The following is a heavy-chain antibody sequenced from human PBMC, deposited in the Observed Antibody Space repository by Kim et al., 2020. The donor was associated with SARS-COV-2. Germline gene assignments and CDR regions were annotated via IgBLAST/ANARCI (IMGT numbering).Heavy chain of an antibody. Sequence: SETLSLTCTVSGGSISSYYWSWIRQPPGKGLEWIGYIYYSGSTNYNPSLKSRVTISVDTSKNQFSLKLSSVTAADTAVYYCASRTIGTSCYHVWGQGTLVTVSS. D-gene: IGHD2-2*01. CDR1: GGSISSYY. CDR2: IYYSGST. CDR3: ASRTIGTSCYHV. J-gene: IGHJ4*02. V-gene: IGHV4-59*01.